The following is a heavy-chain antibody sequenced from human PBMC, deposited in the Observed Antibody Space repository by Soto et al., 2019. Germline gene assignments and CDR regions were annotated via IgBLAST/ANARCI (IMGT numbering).Heavy chain of an antibody. V-gene: IGHV4-34*01. CDR1: GGSFSGYY. J-gene: IGHJ6*02. Sequence: PSETLSLTCAAYGGSFSGYYWSWIRQPPGKGLEWIGEVNHSGSTKYNPSLKSRVSISADTSRSQFSLKLHSVTAADTAVYYCARDLGNYHYAMDVWGQGTTVTVSS. CDR2: VNHSGST. CDR3: ARDLGNYHYAMDV.